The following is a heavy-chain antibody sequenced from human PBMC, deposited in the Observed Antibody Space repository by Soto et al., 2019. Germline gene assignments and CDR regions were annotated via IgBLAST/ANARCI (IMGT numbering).Heavy chain of an antibody. CDR3: TTDVSGPLDDY. J-gene: IGHJ4*02. V-gene: IGHV3-15*01. Sequence: GGSLRLSCVVSGFTFSRAWMTWVRQAPGKGLEWIGRIKSEIDGGAADYAAPVKGRFTISRDDSRDTMYLQMKRLTIEDTGVYFCTTDVSGPLDDYWGQGTLVTVSS. CDR2: IKSEIDGGAA. D-gene: IGHD1-1*01. CDR1: GFTFSRAW.